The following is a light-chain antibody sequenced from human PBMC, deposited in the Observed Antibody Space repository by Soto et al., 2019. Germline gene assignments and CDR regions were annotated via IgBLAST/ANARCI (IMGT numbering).Light chain of an antibody. J-gene: IGLJ2*01. V-gene: IGLV2-14*01. CDR2: EVT. CDR1: SSDIGAHNF. Sequence: QSALTQPASVSGSPGQSITLSCAGTSSDIGAHNFVSWYQHHPGKAPKLIIYEVTKWPPGVSTRFSGSKAGNTASLTISGLQAEDEADYYCNSYTLSRTVVFGGGTKLTVL. CDR3: NSYTLSRTVV.